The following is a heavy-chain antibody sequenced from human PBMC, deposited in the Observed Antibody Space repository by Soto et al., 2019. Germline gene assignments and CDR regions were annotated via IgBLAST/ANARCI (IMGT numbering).Heavy chain of an antibody. J-gene: IGHJ6*03. Sequence: PSETLSLTCTVSGGSISSYYWSWIRQPPGKGLEWIGYIYYSGSTNYNPSLKSRVTISVDTSKNQFSLKLSSVTAADTAVYYCARGTRGGDFWSGYYYYYYKDVWGKGTKVTVSS. CDR3: ARGTRGGDFWSGYYYYYYKDV. CDR2: IYYSGST. V-gene: IGHV4-59*01. CDR1: GGSISSYY. D-gene: IGHD3-3*01.